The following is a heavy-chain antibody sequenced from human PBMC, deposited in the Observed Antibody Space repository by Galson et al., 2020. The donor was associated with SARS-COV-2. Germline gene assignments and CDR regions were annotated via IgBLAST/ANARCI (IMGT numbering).Heavy chain of an antibody. CDR1: GYTLTELS. V-gene: IGHV1-24*01. D-gene: IGHD4-17*01. Sequence: ASVKVSCKVSGYTLTELSMHWVRQAPGKGLEWMGGFDPEDGETIYAQKFQGRVTMTEDTSTDTAYMELSSLRYEETAVYYCATAAPTVTTKWYEPWGQGTLVTVSS. J-gene: IGHJ5*02. CDR3: ATAAPTVTTKWYEP. CDR2: FDPEDGET.